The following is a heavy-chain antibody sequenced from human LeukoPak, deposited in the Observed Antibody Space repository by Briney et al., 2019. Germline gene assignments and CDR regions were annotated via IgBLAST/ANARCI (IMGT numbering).Heavy chain of an antibody. Sequence: WASVKVSCKASGGTFSSYAISWVRQAPGQGLEWMGGIIPIFGTANYAQKFQGRVTITADESTSTAYTELSSLRSEDTAVYYCARVDRVRGIHILFDPWGQGTLVTVSS. D-gene: IGHD3-10*01. J-gene: IGHJ5*02. V-gene: IGHV1-69*13. CDR2: IIPIFGTA. CDR3: ARVDRVRGIHILFDP. CDR1: GGTFSSYA.